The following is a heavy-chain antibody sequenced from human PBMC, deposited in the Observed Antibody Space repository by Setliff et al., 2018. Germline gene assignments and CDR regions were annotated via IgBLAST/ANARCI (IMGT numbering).Heavy chain of an antibody. CDR1: GFVFRTYG. CDR3: AKVKKPLIRGSGFDY. D-gene: IGHD2-8*01. V-gene: IGHV3-30*02. Sequence: PGESLKISCAASGFVFRTYGMHWVRQAPGKGLDWVASVRFDGSYKVYADSVKGRFTISRDNSENTLFLQMTSLRPEDTGIYYCAKVKKPLIRGSGFDYWGRGTLVTVSS. CDR2: VRFDGSYK. J-gene: IGHJ4*02.